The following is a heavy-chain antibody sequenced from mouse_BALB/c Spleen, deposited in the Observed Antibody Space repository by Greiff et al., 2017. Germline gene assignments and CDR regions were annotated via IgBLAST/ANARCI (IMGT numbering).Heavy chain of an antibody. D-gene: IGHD1-1*01. Sequence: VQLQQSGAELVRPGTSVKISCKASGYTFTNYWLGWVKQRPGHGLEWIGDIYPGGGYTNYNEKFKGKATLTADTSSSTAYMQLSSLTSEDSAVYFCANYYGSSYDYYAMDYWGQGTSVTVSS. CDR3: ANYYGSSYDYYAMDY. CDR1: GYTFTNYW. J-gene: IGHJ4*01. V-gene: IGHV1-63*02. CDR2: IYPGGGYT.